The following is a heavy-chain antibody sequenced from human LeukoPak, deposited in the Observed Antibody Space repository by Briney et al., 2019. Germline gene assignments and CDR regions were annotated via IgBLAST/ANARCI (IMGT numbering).Heavy chain of an antibody. V-gene: IGHV4-31*02. CDR2: IYYSGST. Sequence: LRLSCAASGFTFSSYAMSWIRQHPGKGLEWIGYIYYSGSTYYNPSLKSRVTISVDTSKNQFSLKLSSVTAADTAVYYCAREKYDSSLDYWGQGTLVTVSS. J-gene: IGHJ4*02. CDR1: GFTFSSYA. CDR3: AREKYDSSLDY. D-gene: IGHD3-22*01.